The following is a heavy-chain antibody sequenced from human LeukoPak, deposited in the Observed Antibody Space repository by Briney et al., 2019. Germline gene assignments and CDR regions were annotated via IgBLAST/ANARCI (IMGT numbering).Heavy chain of an antibody. J-gene: IGHJ4*02. CDR2: IIPVFGAA. D-gene: IGHD3-10*01. CDR1: GGTFNTYA. V-gene: IGHV1-69*13. CDR3: ARVSRTTMVRGVIAFDY. Sequence: SAKVSCKASGGTFNTYAINWVRQAPGQGLEWMGGIIPVFGAANYAQKFQDRVTITADESTSTAYMDLSSLRSEDTAVYYCARVSRTTMVRGVIAFDYWGQGTLVTVSS.